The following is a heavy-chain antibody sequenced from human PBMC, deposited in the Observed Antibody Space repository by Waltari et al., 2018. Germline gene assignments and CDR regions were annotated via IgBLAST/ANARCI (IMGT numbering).Heavy chain of an antibody. CDR1: GFTFSDYY. CDR2: ITSSGSNK. CDR3: ARYGYGDSYNWFDP. D-gene: IGHD4-17*01. V-gene: IGHV3-11*04. J-gene: IGHJ5*02. Sequence: QVQLVESGGGLVKPGGSLRLSCAASGFTFSDYYMTWIRQAPGKGLEWVSYITSSGSNKYYADSVKGRSTISRDNAKNFLYLQMNSLRAEDTAVYYCARYGYGDSYNWFDPWGRGTLVTVSS.